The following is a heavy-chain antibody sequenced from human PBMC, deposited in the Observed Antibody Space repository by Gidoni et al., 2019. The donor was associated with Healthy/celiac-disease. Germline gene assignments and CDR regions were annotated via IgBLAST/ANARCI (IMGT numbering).Heavy chain of an antibody. CDR3: AKDGKVTMIVVVITFFSDY. V-gene: IGHV3-23*01. CDR1: GFTFSSYA. J-gene: IGHJ4*02. Sequence: EVQLLESGGGLVQPGGSLRLSCAASGFTFSSYAMSWVRQAPGKGLEWVSAISGSGGSTYYADSVKGRFTISRDNSKNTLYLQMNSLRAEDTAVYYCAKDGKVTMIVVVITFFSDYWGQGTLVTVSS. D-gene: IGHD3-22*01. CDR2: ISGSGGST.